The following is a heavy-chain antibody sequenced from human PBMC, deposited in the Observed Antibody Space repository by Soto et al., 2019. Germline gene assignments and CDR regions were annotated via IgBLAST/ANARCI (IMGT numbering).Heavy chain of an antibody. Sequence: SVKVSWKASGGTFSSYAISLVRQAPGQGLEWMGGIIPIFGTANYAQKFQGRVTITADESTSTAYMELSSLRSEDTAVYYCARDRCSGGSCHWFDPWGQGTLVTVSS. CDR2: IIPIFGTA. J-gene: IGHJ5*02. CDR1: GGTFSSYA. CDR3: ARDRCSGGSCHWFDP. V-gene: IGHV1-69*13. D-gene: IGHD2-15*01.